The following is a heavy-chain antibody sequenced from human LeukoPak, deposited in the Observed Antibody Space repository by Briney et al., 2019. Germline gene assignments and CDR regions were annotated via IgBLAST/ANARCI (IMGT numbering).Heavy chain of an antibody. CDR3: ASHYGPGPV. V-gene: IGHV1-2*06. D-gene: IGHD3-10*01. Sequence: GASVKVSCKTSGYTFTEHHVHWVRQAPGQGLEWMGRMHPNSGDADYAQKFQTRATMTSDTSITTAYMELTSLRSDDTAVYYCASHYGPGPVWGQGTLVTVS. CDR1: GYTFTEHH. J-gene: IGHJ1*01. CDR2: MHPNSGDA.